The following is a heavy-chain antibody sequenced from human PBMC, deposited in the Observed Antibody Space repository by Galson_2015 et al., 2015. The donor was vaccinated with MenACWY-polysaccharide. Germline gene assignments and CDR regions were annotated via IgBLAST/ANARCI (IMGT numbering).Heavy chain of an antibody. V-gene: IGHV4-59*11. CDR2: MSYSGFT. Sequence: SETLSLTCTVSSDSISSHFWTWIRQYPGKGLEWIGYMSYSGFTKYNPSLQSRVTISVGTSKNQFSLNLSSVTDADTAIYYWARIETGGGSFGWFGPWGQGTLVTVSS. J-gene: IGHJ5*02. CDR1: SDSISSHF. D-gene: IGHD3-16*01. CDR3: ARIETGGGSFGWFGP.